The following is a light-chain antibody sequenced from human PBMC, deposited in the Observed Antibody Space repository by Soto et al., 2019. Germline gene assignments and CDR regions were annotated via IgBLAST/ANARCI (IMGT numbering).Light chain of an antibody. CDR2: RGS. CDR3: QQFNVYPYT. J-gene: IGKJ2*01. Sequence: DIQMTQSPSTLSASVGDTVTITCRASQSISNWMAWYQQTPGKAPNLLIYRGSSLQSGVPSRFSGSGSGTEFTLTIVSLQPDDFGVYFCQQFNVYPYTFGRGTKLEIK. V-gene: IGKV1-5*03. CDR1: QSISNW.